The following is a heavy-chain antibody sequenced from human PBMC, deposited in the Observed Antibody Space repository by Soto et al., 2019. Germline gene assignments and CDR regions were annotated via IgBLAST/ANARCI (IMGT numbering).Heavy chain of an antibody. CDR2: ISGSGVTI. CDR1: GYVFSSYS. V-gene: IGHV3-23*01. CDR3: AKDRYQPVFYGMDV. D-gene: IGHD2-2*01. J-gene: IGHJ6*02. Sequence: GGSLRLSCAASGYVFSSYSMHWVRQVPGKGLEWVSAISGSGVTIYYADSVKGRFTISRDNSKNTLYLQMNSLRAEDTAVYYCAKDRYQPVFYGMDVWGQGTTVTVSS.